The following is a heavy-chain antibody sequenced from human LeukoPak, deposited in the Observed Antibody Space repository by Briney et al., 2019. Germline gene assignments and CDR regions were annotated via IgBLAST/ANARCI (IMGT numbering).Heavy chain of an antibody. CDR1: GFTFSSYG. Sequence: GRSLRLSCAASGFTFSSYGMHWVRQAPGKGLEWVSYISSSGSTIYYADSVKGRFTISRDSAKNSLYLQMNSLRAEDTAVYYCARVVGSGWFDYWGQGTLVTVSS. D-gene: IGHD6-19*01. J-gene: IGHJ4*02. V-gene: IGHV3-48*04. CDR2: ISSSGSTI. CDR3: ARVVGSGWFDY.